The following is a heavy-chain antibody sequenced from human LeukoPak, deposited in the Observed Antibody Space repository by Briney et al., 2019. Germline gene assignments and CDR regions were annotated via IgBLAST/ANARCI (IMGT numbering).Heavy chain of an antibody. CDR3: ARSPRIYMIGTHAFDI. Sequence: SETLSLTCTVSGDSISSTNYYWGWIRQPPGKGLEWIGSIYYSGSTYYNPSLKSRVTISVDTSKNQFSLKLSSVTAADTAVYFCARSPRIYMIGTHAFDIWGQGTMVTVSS. V-gene: IGHV4-39*01. CDR1: GDSISSTNYY. D-gene: IGHD3-22*01. J-gene: IGHJ3*02. CDR2: IYYSGST.